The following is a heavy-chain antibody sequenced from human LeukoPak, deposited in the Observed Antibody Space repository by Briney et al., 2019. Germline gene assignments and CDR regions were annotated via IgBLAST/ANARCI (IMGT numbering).Heavy chain of an antibody. Sequence: SETLSLTCTVSGYSISSGYYWGWIRQPPGKGLEGIGSIYHSGSTYYNPSLKSRVTISVDTSKTQFSLKLSSVTDADTAVYYCARDHRAITMIVVVIKTNWFDPWGQGTLVTVSS. V-gene: IGHV4-38-2*02. J-gene: IGHJ5*02. CDR3: ARDHRAITMIVVVIKTNWFDP. CDR1: GYSISSGYY. D-gene: IGHD3-22*01. CDR2: IYHSGST.